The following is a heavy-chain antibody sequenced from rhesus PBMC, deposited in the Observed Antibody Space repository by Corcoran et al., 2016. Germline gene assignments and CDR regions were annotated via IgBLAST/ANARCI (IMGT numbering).Heavy chain of an antibody. J-gene: IGHJ4*01. V-gene: IGHV4-80*01. Sequence: QVQLQESGPGLVKPSETLSLTCTVSGASISGYWWSWIRQPPGEGLEWIGEINGGTGNTNSNPSLRSRVISSRDTSKNQFSLNLNSVTAADTAVYYCASEGWVRRYWGQGALVTVSS. D-gene: IGHD5-24*01. CDR1: GASISGYW. CDR2: INGGTGNT. CDR3: ASEGWVRRY.